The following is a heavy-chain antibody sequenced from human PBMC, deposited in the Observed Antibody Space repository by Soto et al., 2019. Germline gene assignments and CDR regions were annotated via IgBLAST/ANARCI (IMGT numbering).Heavy chain of an antibody. V-gene: IGHV3-15*01. CDR3: TTVPSTDDILTCYYKSY. Sequence: EVQLVESGGGLVKPGGSRRLSCAASGFTFSNAWMSWVSQAPGKGLEWVGRIKSKSDGGTTDYAAPVKGRFTISRDDSKNTLYLQMNSLKTEDTAVYYCTTVPSTDDILTCYYKSYWGQGTLVTVSS. CDR2: IKSKSDGGTT. J-gene: IGHJ4*02. D-gene: IGHD3-9*01. CDR1: GFTFSNAW.